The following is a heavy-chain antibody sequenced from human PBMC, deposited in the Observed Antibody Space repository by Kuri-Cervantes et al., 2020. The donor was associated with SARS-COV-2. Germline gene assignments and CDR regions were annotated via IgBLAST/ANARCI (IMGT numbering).Heavy chain of an antibody. Sequence: ESLKISCAVYGGSFSGYYWSWIRQPPGKGLEWIGEINHSGSTNYNPSLKSRVTISVDTSKNQFSLKLSSVTAADTAVYYCARGLGGGYDLGIFNYWGQGTLVTVSS. V-gene: IGHV4-34*01. CDR2: INHSGST. CDR3: ARGLGGGYDLGIFNY. CDR1: GGSFSGYY. D-gene: IGHD5-12*01. J-gene: IGHJ4*02.